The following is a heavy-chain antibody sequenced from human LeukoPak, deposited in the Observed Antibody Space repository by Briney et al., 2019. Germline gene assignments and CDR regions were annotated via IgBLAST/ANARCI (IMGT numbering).Heavy chain of an antibody. CDR3: ARDLHRSGWPLDY. D-gene: IGHD6-19*01. CDR2: MNPNTGST. V-gene: IGHV1-8*01. Sequence: ASVKVSCKASGYTFTTYDINWVRQAPGQGLEWMGWMNPNTGSTGYAQKFQGRATMTANTSISTVYMELSSLRSEDTAIYYCARDLHRSGWPLDYWGQGTLVTVSS. CDR1: GYTFTTYD. J-gene: IGHJ4*02.